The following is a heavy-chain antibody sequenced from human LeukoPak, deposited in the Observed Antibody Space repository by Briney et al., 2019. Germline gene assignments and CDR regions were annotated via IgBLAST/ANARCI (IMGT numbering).Heavy chain of an antibody. CDR1: GRTFSSYA. V-gene: IGHV1-69*13. CDR3: ARTPGTPTDYGDTYYYYYMDV. Sequence: EASVKVSCKASGRTFSSYAISWVRQAPGQGLEWMGGIIPIFGTANYAQKFQGRVTITADESTSTAYMELSSLRSEDTAVYYRARTPGTPTDYGDTYYYYYMDVWGKGTTVTISS. J-gene: IGHJ6*03. CDR2: IIPIFGTA. D-gene: IGHD4-17*01.